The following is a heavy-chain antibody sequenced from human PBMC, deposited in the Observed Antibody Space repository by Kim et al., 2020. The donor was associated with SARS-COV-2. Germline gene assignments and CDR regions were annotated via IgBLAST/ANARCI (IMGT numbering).Heavy chain of an antibody. V-gene: IGHV1-2*05. CDR3: GKEDGSTILF. CDR1: GITFTASY. J-gene: IGHJ4*02. Sequence: ASVKVSCKASGITFTASYIHFVRQAPGQGLQWVGRITPNTDGTVDTSYAPTFRGRLTMTADTSVNTAYMELRSLESGDTGTYFCGKEDGSTILFGGQGTL. CDR2: ITPNTDGTVDT.